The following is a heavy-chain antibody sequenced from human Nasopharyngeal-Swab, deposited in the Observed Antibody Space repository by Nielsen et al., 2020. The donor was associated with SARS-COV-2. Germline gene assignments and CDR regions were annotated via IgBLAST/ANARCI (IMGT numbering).Heavy chain of an antibody. Sequence: ASVKVSCKASGYTFTSYAMHWVRQAPGQRLEWMGWINAGNGNTNYAQKLQGRVTMTTDTSTSTAYMELRSLRSDDTAVYYCARDGPTVTTPYYYYGMDVWGQGTTVTVSS. J-gene: IGHJ6*02. D-gene: IGHD4-17*01. V-gene: IGHV1-3*01. CDR3: ARDGPTVTTPYYYYGMDV. CDR1: GYTFTSYA. CDR2: INAGNGNT.